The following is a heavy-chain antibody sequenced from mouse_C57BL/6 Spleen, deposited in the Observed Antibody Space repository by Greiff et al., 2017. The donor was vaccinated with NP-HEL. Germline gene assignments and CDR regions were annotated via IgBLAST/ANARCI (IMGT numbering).Heavy chain of an antibody. V-gene: IGHV14-2*01. CDR3: ARGDYGFDY. Sequence: VQLQQSGAELVKPGASVKLSCTASGFNIKDYYMHWVKQRTEQGLEWIGRIDPEDGETKYAPTFQGKATITADTSSNTAYLQLSSLTSEDTAVYYCARGDYGFDYWGQGTTLTVSS. D-gene: IGHD1-1*01. CDR2: IDPEDGET. J-gene: IGHJ2*01. CDR1: GFNIKDYY.